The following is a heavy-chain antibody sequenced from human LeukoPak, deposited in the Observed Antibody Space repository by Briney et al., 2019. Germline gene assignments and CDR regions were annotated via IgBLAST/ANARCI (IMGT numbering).Heavy chain of an antibody. D-gene: IGHD3-22*01. J-gene: IGHJ2*01. CDR2: IYYSGHT. V-gene: IGHV4-59*01. Sequence: SETLSLTCTVSGGSISSYYWSWIRQPPGKGLEWIGYIYYSGHTNYNPSLNSRVTISVDTSKNQFSLKLSSVTAADTAMYYRARGDYYDTSRPWYFDLWGRGTLVTVSS. CDR3: ARGDYYDTSRPWYFDL. CDR1: GGSISSYY.